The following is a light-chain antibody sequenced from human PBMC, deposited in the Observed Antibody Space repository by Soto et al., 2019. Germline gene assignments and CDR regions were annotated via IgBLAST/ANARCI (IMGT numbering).Light chain of an antibody. V-gene: IGKV1-33*01. CDR3: QQYDILPLT. Sequence: DIQMTQSPSSLSASVGDRVTITCQASQDIRNFLNWYQQKPGKAPKLLIYDASNLETGVPSRFSGSGSGTDFTFTISSLQPEDIATYYCQQYDILPLTFGGGTKVDIK. J-gene: IGKJ4*01. CDR1: QDIRNF. CDR2: DAS.